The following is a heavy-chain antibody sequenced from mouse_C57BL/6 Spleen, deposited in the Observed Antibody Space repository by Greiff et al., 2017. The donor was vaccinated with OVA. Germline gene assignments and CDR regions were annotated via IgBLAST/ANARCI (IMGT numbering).Heavy chain of an antibody. J-gene: IGHJ3*01. D-gene: IGHD4-1*01. CDR3: ARKELGLWFAY. CDR2: ISSGSSTI. CDR1: GFTFSDYG. Sequence: DVMLVESGGGLVKPGGSLKLSCAASGFTFSDYGMHWVRQAPEKGLEWVAYISSGSSTIYYADTVKGRFTISRDNAKNTLFLQMTRLRSEDTAMYYCARKELGLWFAYWGQGTLVTVSA. V-gene: IGHV5-17*01.